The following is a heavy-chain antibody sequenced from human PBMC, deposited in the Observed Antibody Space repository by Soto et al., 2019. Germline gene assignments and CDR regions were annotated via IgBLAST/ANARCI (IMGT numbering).Heavy chain of an antibody. V-gene: IGHV4-34*01. CDR3: ARGYLLTAVAGPVYFDY. CDR1: GGSFSGYY. J-gene: IGHJ4*02. D-gene: IGHD6-19*01. CDR2: INHSGST. Sequence: SETLSLTCAVYGGSFSGYYWSWIRQPPGKGLEWIGEINHSGSTNYNPSLKSRVTISVDTSKNQFSLKLSSVTAADTAVYYCARGYLLTAVAGPVYFDYWGQGTLVTVSS.